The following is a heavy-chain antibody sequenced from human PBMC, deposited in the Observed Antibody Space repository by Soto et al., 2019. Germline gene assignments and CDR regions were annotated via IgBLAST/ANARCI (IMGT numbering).Heavy chain of an antibody. Sequence: SGPTLVNPTQTLTLTCTVSGSSLSTSGVCVNWIRQPPGKALEWLARIDWDDAKYYSTSLKTRLTSSKDTSKNHVVLTMTNMDPVDTATYYCARTPYYDIWSGYYLGAFDIWGQGTMVTVS. CDR2: IDWDDAK. D-gene: IGHD3-3*01. CDR3: ARTPYYDIWSGYYLGAFDI. J-gene: IGHJ3*02. V-gene: IGHV2-70*11. CDR1: GSSLSTSGVC.